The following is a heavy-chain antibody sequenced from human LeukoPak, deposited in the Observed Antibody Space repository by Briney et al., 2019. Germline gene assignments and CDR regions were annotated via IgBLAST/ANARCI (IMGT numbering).Heavy chain of an antibody. CDR1: GGTFSSYT. D-gene: IGHD3-22*01. J-gene: IGHJ5*02. CDR3: ARRPYYDIGGYLLT. V-gene: IGHV1-69*05. CDR2: IIPFFGTT. Sequence: SVKVSCKASGGTFSSYTISWVRQAPGPGIDWMGRIIPFFGTTNYAQKFQGRVTIITDESTSTAYMELSSLRSEDTAVYYCARRPYYDIGGYLLTWGQGTLVTVSS.